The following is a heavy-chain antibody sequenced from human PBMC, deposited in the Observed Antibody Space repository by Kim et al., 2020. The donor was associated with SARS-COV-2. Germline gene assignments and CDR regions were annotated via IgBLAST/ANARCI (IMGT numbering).Heavy chain of an antibody. CDR3: ARYRSLLYYYGMDV. J-gene: IGHJ6*02. D-gene: IGHD3-10*01. V-gene: IGHV3-21*01. Sequence: GGSLRLSCAASGFTFSSYSMNWVRQAPGKGLEWVSSISSSSSYIYYADSVKGRFTISRDNAKNSLYLQMNSLRAEDTAVYYCARYRSLLYYYGMDVWGQGTTVTVSS. CDR2: ISSSSSYI. CDR1: GFTFSSYS.